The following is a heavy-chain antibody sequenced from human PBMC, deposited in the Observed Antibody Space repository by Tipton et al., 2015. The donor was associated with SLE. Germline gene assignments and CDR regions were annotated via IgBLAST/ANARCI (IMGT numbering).Heavy chain of an antibody. D-gene: IGHD2-15*01. V-gene: IGHV4-34*01. CDR3: AREGVVDAFDI. J-gene: IGHJ3*02. CDR1: GGSFSGYY. CDR2: INHSGST. Sequence: TLSLTCAVYGGSFSGYYWSWIRQPPGKGLEGIGEINHSGSTNYNPSLKSRVTISVDTSKNQFSLKLSSVTAADTAVYYCAREGVVDAFDIWGQGTMVTVSS.